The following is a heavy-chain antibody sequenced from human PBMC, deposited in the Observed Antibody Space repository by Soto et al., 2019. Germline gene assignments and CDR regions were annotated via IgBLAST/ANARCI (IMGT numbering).Heavy chain of an antibody. V-gene: IGHV4-31*03. CDR1: GGSISSGGYY. D-gene: IGHD2-15*01. Sequence: TSVTLSLTCTVSGGSISSGGYYWSWIRQHPGKGLEWIGYIYYSGSTYYNPSLKSRVTISVDTSKNQFSLKLSSVTAADTAVYYCARAVVVVSNWFDPWGLGTLVTAPQ. CDR3: ARAVVVVSNWFDP. CDR2: IYYSGST. J-gene: IGHJ5*02.